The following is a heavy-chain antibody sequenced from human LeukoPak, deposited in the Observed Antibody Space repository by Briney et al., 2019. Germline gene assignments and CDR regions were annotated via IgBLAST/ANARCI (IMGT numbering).Heavy chain of an antibody. D-gene: IGHD4-17*01. V-gene: IGHV3-7*01. J-gene: IGHJ4*02. Sequence: PGGSLRLSCAASGFTFSSYWMSWVRQAPGKGLEWVANIKQDGGEKYYVDSVKGRFIISRDTGKNSLHLQMNSLRAEDTAVYYCARLRIYGDPLGCFDYWGQGTLVTVSS. CDR2: IKQDGGEK. CDR1: GFTFSSYW. CDR3: ARLRIYGDPLGCFDY.